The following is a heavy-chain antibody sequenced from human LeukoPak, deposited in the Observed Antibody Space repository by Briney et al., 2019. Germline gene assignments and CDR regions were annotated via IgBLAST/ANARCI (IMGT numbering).Heavy chain of an antibody. CDR3: ARVPSTSIAAAGDRWLDP. D-gene: IGHD6-13*01. CDR1: GGSFSGYY. V-gene: IGHV4-34*01. Sequence: SETLSLTCAVYGGSFSGYYWSWIRQPPGKGLEWIGEINHSGSTNYNPSLKSRVTISVDTSKNQFSLKLSSVTAADTAVYYCARVPSTSIAAAGDRWLDPWGQGTLVTVSS. CDR2: INHSGST. J-gene: IGHJ5*02.